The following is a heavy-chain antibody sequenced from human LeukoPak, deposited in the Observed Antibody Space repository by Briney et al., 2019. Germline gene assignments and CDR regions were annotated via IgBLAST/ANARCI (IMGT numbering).Heavy chain of an antibody. CDR1: GYTFSRSG. V-gene: IGHV1-18*01. Sequence: ASVTISCKASGYTFSRSGISWLRQAPGQGLEWMGWINHNGKTNTAQKFQGRVTMTTDTSTTTAFMEVRSLTSDDTAAYYCARDSDSVYPPPKFDPWGQGTLVTVSS. J-gene: IGHJ5*02. D-gene: IGHD5/OR15-5a*01. CDR3: ARDSDSVYPPPKFDP. CDR2: INHNGKT.